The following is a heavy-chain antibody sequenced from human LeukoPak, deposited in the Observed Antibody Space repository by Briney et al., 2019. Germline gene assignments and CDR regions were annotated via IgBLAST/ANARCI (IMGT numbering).Heavy chain of an antibody. Sequence: PGGSLRLSCAASGFTFSSYAMSWVRQAPGKGLEWVSAISGSGGSTYYADSVKGRFTISRDNAKNSLNLQMNSLRAEDTAVYYCARGSDSFDDWGQGTLVTVSS. CDR1: GFTFSSYA. D-gene: IGHD3-10*01. J-gene: IGHJ4*02. CDR2: ISGSGGST. V-gene: IGHV3-23*01. CDR3: ARGSDSFDD.